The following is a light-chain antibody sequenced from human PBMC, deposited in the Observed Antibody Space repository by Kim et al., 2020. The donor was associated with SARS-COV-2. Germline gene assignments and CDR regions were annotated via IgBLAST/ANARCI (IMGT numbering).Light chain of an antibody. CDR2: DVT. CDR3: SSYTSTSTLV. V-gene: IGLV2-14*01. J-gene: IGLJ3*02. Sequence: QSALTQPASVSGSPGQSITISCTGTSSDVGDYHYVSWYLQHPGKAPKLMIYDVTKRPSGVSNRFSGSKSDNTASLTISGLQAEDEADYYCSSYTSTSTLVFGGGTQLTVL. CDR1: SSDVGDYHY.